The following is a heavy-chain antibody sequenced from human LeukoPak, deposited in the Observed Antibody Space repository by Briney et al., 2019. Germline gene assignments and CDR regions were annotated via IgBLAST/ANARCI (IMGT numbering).Heavy chain of an antibody. V-gene: IGHV4-39*07. J-gene: IGHJ4*02. Sequence: PSETLSLTCTVSGGSISSSSYYWGWIRQPPGKGLEWIGSIYYSGSTYYNPSLKSRVTISVDTSKNQFSLKLSSVTAADTAVYYCARGGYCSGAVCYPDYWGQGTLVTVSS. CDR1: GGSISSSSYY. D-gene: IGHD2-15*01. CDR3: ARGGYCSGAVCYPDY. CDR2: IYYSGST.